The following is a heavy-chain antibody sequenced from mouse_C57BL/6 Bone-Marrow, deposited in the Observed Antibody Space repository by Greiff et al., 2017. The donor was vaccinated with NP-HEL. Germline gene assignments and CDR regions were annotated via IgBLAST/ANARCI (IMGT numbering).Heavy chain of an antibody. Sequence: EVKLQESGAELVRPGASVKLSCTASGFNIKDYYMHWVKQRPEQGLEWIGRIDPEDGDTEYAPKFQGKATMTADTSSNTAYLQLSSLTSEDTAVYYCTRYYGSSHYYAMDYWGQGTSVTVSS. D-gene: IGHD1-1*01. CDR2: IDPEDGDT. J-gene: IGHJ4*01. CDR1: GFNIKDYY. V-gene: IGHV14-1*01. CDR3: TRYYGSSHYYAMDY.